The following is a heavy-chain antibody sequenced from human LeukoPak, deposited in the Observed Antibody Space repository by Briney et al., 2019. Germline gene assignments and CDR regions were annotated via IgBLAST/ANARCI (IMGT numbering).Heavy chain of an antibody. J-gene: IGHJ4*02. Sequence: GGSLRLSCAASGFTFSDYALHWVRQAPGKGLEWVAFVAYDGSSKYYRDSVKGRFTISRDNSKNTLYLQMNSLRAEDTAVYYCARRAGAYSHPYDYWGQGTLVTVSS. CDR3: ARRAGAYSHPYDY. CDR2: VAYDGSSK. CDR1: GFTFSDYA. V-gene: IGHV3-30*14. D-gene: IGHD4/OR15-4a*01.